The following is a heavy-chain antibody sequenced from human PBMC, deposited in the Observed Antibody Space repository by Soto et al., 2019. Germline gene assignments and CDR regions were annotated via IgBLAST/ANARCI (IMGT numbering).Heavy chain of an antibody. CDR2: ISYDGSNK. Sequence: PGGYLRLACAASGFTFSSYGMHWVRQAPGKGLEWVAVISYDGSNKYYADSVKGRFTISRDNSKNTLYLQMNSLRAEDTAVYYCAKEYVWGSYRYFAYWGQGTLVTVSS. J-gene: IGHJ4*02. D-gene: IGHD3-16*02. CDR3: AKEYVWGSYRYFAY. CDR1: GFTFSSYG. V-gene: IGHV3-30*18.